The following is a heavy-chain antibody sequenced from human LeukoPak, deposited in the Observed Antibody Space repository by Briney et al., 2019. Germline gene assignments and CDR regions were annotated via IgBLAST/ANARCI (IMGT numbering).Heavy chain of an antibody. V-gene: IGHV3-30-3*01. CDR3: ARNLGFDFYDSSTLPGFDP. Sequence: GGSLRLSCAASGFTFSSYAMHWVRQAPGKGLEWVAVISYDGSNKYYADSVKGRFTISRDNSKNTLYLQMNSLRAEDTAVYYCARNLGFDFYDSSTLPGFDPWGQGTLVTVSS. J-gene: IGHJ5*02. D-gene: IGHD3-22*01. CDR2: ISYDGSNK. CDR1: GFTFSSYA.